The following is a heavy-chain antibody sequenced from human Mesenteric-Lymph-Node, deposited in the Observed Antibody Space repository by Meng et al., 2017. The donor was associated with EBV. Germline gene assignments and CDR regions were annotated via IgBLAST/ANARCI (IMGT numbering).Heavy chain of an antibody. CDR2: IHHSETA. CDR3: ARQGYCRTTTCSTWFDP. D-gene: IGHD2-2*01. CDR1: GGSFSGYS. J-gene: IGHJ5*02. V-gene: IGHV4-34*01. Sequence: LQMWVVGLLKPSETLTLTCVIYGGSFSGYSWNWIRQAPGKGLEWIGKIHHSETADYNPSLEDRVIISADTSKNQFSLKLTSVTAADTAVYYCARQGYCRTTTCSTWFDPWGQGTLVTVSS.